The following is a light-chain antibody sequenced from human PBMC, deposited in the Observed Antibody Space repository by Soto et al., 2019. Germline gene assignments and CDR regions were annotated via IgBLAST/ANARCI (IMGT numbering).Light chain of an antibody. Sequence: DIQLTQSPSSLSASVGDTVSITCRATERIGSNLCWYQQKPGKAPALLVYTASTLQTGVPSRFSGSGYATDFTLTISGRQPEDVATYFCQQTFVIPQTFGQGTKVDVK. CDR3: QQTFVIPQT. J-gene: IGKJ1*01. CDR2: TAS. CDR1: ERIGSN. V-gene: IGKV1-39*01.